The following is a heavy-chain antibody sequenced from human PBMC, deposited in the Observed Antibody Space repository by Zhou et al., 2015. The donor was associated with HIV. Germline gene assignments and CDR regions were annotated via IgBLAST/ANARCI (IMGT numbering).Heavy chain of an antibody. CDR2: IYSGGST. CDR3: ASGVRHDDYGMDV. CDR1: GFTVSSNY. Sequence: EVQLVESGGGLIQPGGSLRLSCAASGFTVSSNYMSWVRQAPGKGLEWVSVIYSGGSTYYVSDSVKGRFTISRDNSKNTLYLQMNSLRAEDTAVYYCASGVRHDDYGMDVWGQGTTVTVSS. V-gene: IGHV3-53*01. J-gene: IGHJ6*02. D-gene: IGHD6-6*01.